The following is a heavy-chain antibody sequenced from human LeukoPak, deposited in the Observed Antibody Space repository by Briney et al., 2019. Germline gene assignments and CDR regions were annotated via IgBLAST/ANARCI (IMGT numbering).Heavy chain of an antibody. J-gene: IGHJ4*02. CDR1: GFTFSSYS. CDR3: AKALGYYYPFDY. D-gene: IGHD3-22*01. CDR2: ISGSGGST. V-gene: IGHV3-23*01. Sequence: GGSLRLSCAASGFTFSSYSMNWVRQAPGKGLEWVSAISGSGGSTYYADSVKGRFTISRDNSKNTLYVQMNSLRAEDTAIYYCAKALGYYYPFDYWGQGTLVTVSS.